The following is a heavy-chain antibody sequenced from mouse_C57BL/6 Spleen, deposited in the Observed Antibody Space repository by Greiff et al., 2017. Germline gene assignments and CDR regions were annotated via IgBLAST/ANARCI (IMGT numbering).Heavy chain of an antibody. D-gene: IGHD1-1*01. V-gene: IGHV1-53*01. Sequence: VQLQQSGTELVKPGASVKLSCKASGYTFTSYWMHWVKQRPGQGLEWIGNINPSNGGTNYNEKFKSKATLTVDKSSSTAYMQLSSLTSEDAAVYYCARSCFRYGSSYFDYGGQGTTLTVSS. CDR3: ARSCFRYGSSYFDY. CDR2: INPSNGGT. CDR1: GYTFTSYW. J-gene: IGHJ2*01.